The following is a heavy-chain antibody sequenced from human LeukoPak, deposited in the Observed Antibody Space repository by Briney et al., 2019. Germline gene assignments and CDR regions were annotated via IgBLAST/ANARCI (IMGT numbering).Heavy chain of an antibody. Sequence: SETLSLTCTVSGVSISSYYWSWIRQPPGKGLEWIGYIYYSGNTNYNPSLKSRVTISVDTSKNQFSLKLSSVTAADTAVYYCARDYGEYSYGNYYFDYWGQGTLVTVSS. J-gene: IGHJ4*02. CDR2: IYYSGNT. CDR1: GVSISSYY. D-gene: IGHD5-18*01. V-gene: IGHV4-59*01. CDR3: ARDYGEYSYGNYYFDY.